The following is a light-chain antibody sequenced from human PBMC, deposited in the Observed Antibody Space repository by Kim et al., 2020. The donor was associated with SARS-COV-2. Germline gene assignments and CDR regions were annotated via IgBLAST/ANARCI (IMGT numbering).Light chain of an antibody. CDR2: DAS. V-gene: IGKV3-20*01. J-gene: IGKJ1*01. Sequence: LCPGERATVTCRASHSVSSSSLAGYQQKPGQAPRHLIYDASTRATGIGDRFSGSGCGTDFTLTISRLEPGDVAVFYCQKYDSTWTFVQGTKVDIK. CDR3: QKYDSTWT. CDR1: HSVSSSS.